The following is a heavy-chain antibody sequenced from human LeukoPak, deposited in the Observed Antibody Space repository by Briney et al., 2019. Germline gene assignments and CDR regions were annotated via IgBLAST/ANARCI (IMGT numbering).Heavy chain of an antibody. J-gene: IGHJ4*02. V-gene: IGHV5-51*01. CDR2: IFPRDSDT. Sequence: GESLKISCKGSGYSFSGYWMGWVRQIHGKGLEWMGIIFPRDSDTKYSPSFQGQATMSVDKSINTAYLQWSSLRASDTAMYYCVRLGDTDFWSGYYYDNWGQGTLVTVSS. CDR1: GYSFSGYW. D-gene: IGHD3-3*01. CDR3: VRLGDTDFWSGYYYDN.